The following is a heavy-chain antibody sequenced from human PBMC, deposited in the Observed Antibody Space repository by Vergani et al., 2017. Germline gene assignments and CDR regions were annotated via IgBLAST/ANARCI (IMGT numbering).Heavy chain of an antibody. D-gene: IGHD1-20*01. J-gene: IGHJ4*01. CDR2: ISGPGLST. CDR3: ARAYGRYDWFDY. V-gene: IGHV3-23*01. CDR1: GFTFTAHG. Sequence: EVQLLESGGGSAQPGESLRLSCVASGFTFTAHGLNWVRQAPGRGLAWVSSISGPGLSTYYADSVKGRVTISRDNSKNTLYLQMNGLRVEDTAVYYCARAYGRYDWFDYWGQRTLVTVSS.